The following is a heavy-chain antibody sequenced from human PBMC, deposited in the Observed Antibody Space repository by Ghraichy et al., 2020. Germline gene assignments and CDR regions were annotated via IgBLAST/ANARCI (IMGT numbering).Heavy chain of an antibody. CDR2: ISSLGNRI. CDR1: GIIFSNYE. J-gene: IGHJ4*02. CDR3: RVDGYNGFYYSDY. D-gene: IGHD5-24*01. Sequence: GGSLRLSCAASGIIFSNYEMNWVRQAPGKGLEWISYISSLGNRIYYADSVKGRFTISRDNANNSLYLQMNSLRAEDTAVYYCRVDGYNGFYYSDYWGQGTLVTVSS. V-gene: IGHV3-48*03.